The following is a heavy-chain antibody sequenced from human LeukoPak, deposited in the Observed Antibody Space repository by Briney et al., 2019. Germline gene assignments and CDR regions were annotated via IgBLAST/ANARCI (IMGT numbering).Heavy chain of an antibody. CDR3: AKDVYYYGSGSVDY. CDR1: GFTFDDYA. J-gene: IGHJ4*02. Sequence: GGSLRLSCAASGFTFDDYAMHWVRQAPGKGLEWVSGISWNSGSIGYADSVKGRFTISRDNVKKSLFLQMNSLRAEDTALYYCAKDVYYYGSGSVDYWGQGTLVNVSS. D-gene: IGHD3-10*01. V-gene: IGHV3-9*01. CDR2: ISWNSGSI.